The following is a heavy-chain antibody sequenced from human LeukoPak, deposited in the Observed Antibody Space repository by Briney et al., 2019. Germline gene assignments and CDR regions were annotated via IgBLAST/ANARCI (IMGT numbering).Heavy chain of an antibody. CDR2: IIPIFGTA. Sequence: SVKVSCKASGGTFSSYAISWVRQAPGQGLEWMGGIIPIFGTANYAQEFQGRVTITADKSTSTAYMELSSLRSEDTAVYYCARGGNRSMDPDDAFDIWGQGTMVTVSS. V-gene: IGHV1-69*06. CDR3: ARGGNRSMDPDDAFDI. D-gene: IGHD4-23*01. CDR1: GGTFSSYA. J-gene: IGHJ3*02.